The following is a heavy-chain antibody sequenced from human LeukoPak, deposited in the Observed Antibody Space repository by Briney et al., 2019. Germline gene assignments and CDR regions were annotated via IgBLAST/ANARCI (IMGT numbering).Heavy chain of an antibody. J-gene: IGHJ4*02. CDR3: ARDLKTSGWYGDFDY. Sequence: GGSLRLSCAASGFTFSSYGMHWVRQAPGKGLEWVAVIWYDGSNKYYADSVKGRFTISRDNSKNTLYLQMNSLRAEDTAVYYCARDLKTSGWYGDFDYWGQGTLVTVSS. CDR2: IWYDGSNK. CDR1: GFTFSSYG. D-gene: IGHD6-19*01. V-gene: IGHV3-33*01.